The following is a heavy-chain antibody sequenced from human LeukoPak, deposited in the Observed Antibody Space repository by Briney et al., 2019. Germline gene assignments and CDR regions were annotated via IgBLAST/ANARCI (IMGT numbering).Heavy chain of an antibody. D-gene: IGHD2-21*02. CDR2: IYTDGST. V-gene: IGHV3-53*01. CDR3: ARDREVVPAMAQMDV. CDR1: GFTVSTNY. Sequence: GGSLRLSCAASGFTVSTNYMSWVRQVPGKGLEWVSVIYTDGSTHYADSVKGRFTISRDNSKNALYLQMNSLRAEDTAVYYCARDREVVPAMAQMDVWGKGTTVTVSS. J-gene: IGHJ6*04.